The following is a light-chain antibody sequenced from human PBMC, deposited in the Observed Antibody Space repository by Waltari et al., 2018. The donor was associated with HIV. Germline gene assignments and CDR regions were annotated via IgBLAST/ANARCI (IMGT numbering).Light chain of an antibody. Sequence: QSALTQPASVSGSPGQSITISCTASSNNVARYNLLSWYQQHPGKAPKVMIYAVTKRPSGVSNRFSGSKSDNTASLTISGLQAEDEADYYCCSYAGTGTYVFGTGTKVTVL. V-gene: IGLV2-23*02. J-gene: IGLJ1*01. CDR2: AVT. CDR1: SNNVARYNL. CDR3: CSYAGTGTYV.